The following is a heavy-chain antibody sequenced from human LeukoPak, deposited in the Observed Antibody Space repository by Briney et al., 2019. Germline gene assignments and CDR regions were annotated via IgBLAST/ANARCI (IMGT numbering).Heavy chain of an antibody. D-gene: IGHD6-13*01. J-gene: IGHJ3*02. CDR3: ASGYEDSDDAFDI. CDR1: GGTFSSYA. Sequence: SVKVSCKASGGTFSSYAISWVRQAPGQGLEWMGRIIPIFGTANYAQKFQGRVTITTDESTSTAYMELSSLRSEDTAVYYCASGYEDSDDAFDIWGQGTMVTVSS. CDR2: IIPIFGTA. V-gene: IGHV1-69*05.